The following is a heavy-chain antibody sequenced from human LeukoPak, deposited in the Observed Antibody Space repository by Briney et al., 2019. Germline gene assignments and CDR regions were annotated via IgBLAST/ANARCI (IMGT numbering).Heavy chain of an antibody. V-gene: IGHV3-21*01. CDR1: GFTFSSYI. Sequence: RGSLRLSCAASGFTFSSYIMNWVRQAPGKGLEWGSSISSSSSYIYYADSVKGRFSISRDNAQNSLYLHKHSVRAEDTAVYLCERGVQYKGNWFDLWGRGTGVSV. D-gene: IGHD1-1*01. J-gene: IGHJ5*02. CDR2: ISSSSSYI. CDR3: ERGVQYKGNWFDL.